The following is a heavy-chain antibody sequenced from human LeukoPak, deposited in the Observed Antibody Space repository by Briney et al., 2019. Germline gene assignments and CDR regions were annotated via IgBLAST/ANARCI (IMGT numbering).Heavy chain of an antibody. J-gene: IGHJ4*02. CDR2: ISHRGST. CDR1: GYSISNGYY. Sequence: SETLSLTCTVSGYSISNGYYWGWIRQPPGKGLEWVGSISHRGSTYYNASLKSQVSISIDTSKNQFSLRLTSVTAADTAVYYCARQTGPGLFILPGGQGTLVTVSS. D-gene: IGHD3/OR15-3a*01. V-gene: IGHV4-38-2*02. CDR3: ARQTGPGLFILP.